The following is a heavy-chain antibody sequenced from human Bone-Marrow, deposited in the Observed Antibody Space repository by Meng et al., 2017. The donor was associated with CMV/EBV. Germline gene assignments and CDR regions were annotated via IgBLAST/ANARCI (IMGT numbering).Heavy chain of an antibody. CDR1: GYTFTSYY. V-gene: IGHV1-46*01. CDR3: AIVKRGTRWFDP. J-gene: IGHJ5*02. CDR2: INPSVGST. Sequence: ASVKVSCKASGYTFTSYYMHWVRQAPGQGLEWMGIINPSVGSTSYAQKFQGRVTMTRDTSTSTVYMELSSLRSEDTAVYYCAIVKRGTRWFDPWGQGTLVTVSS. D-gene: IGHD1-1*01.